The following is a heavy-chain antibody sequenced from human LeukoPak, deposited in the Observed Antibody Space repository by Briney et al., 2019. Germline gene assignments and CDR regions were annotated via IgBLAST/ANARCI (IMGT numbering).Heavy chain of an antibody. CDR3: ARDPPAEDAFDI. V-gene: IGHV3-21*01. J-gene: IGHJ3*02. Sequence: GGSLRLSCAASGFTFSSYSMNWVRQAPGKGLEWVSSISSSSSYIYYADSVKGRFTISRDNSKNTLYLQMNSLRAEDTAVYYCARDPPAEDAFDIWGQGTMVTVSS. CDR2: ISSSSSYI. CDR1: GFTFSSYS.